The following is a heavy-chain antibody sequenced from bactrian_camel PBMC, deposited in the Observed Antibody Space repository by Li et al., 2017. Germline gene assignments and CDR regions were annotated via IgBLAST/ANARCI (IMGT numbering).Heavy chain of an antibody. Sequence: HVQLVESGGGSVQAGGSLRLSCVASAYTYRIVGWFRQAPGKEREVVAAIYTGTGVTYSDEGRFAISQDTAKSTVYLQMNSLKPEDTAMYYCAARSVGWCPLFEHWLGKRAYTPGGYFANWGQGTQVTVS. CDR3: AARSVGWCPLFEHWLGKRAYTPGGYFAN. D-gene: IGHD1*01. V-gene: IGHV3S54*01. CDR2: IYTGTGVT. CDR1: AYTYRI. J-gene: IGHJ6*01.